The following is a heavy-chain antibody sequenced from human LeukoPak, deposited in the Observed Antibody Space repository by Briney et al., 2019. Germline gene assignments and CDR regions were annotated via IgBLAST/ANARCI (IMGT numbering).Heavy chain of an antibody. CDR3: ARHTSGSSLDY. CDR2: IHYSGST. Sequence: SETLSLTCSVSGGSISSSSSYWGWIRRPPGKGLEWIATIHYSGSTNYNPSLKSRVTISVDTSKNQFSLKLSSVTAADTAVYYCARHTSGSSLDYWGQGTLATVSS. CDR1: GGSISSSSSY. V-gene: IGHV4-39*01. D-gene: IGHD6-6*01. J-gene: IGHJ4*02.